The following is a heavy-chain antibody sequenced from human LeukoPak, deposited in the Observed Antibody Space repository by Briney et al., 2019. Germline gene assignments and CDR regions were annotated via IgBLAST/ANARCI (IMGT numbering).Heavy chain of an antibody. Sequence: GGSLRLSCAASGFTFSSYAMSWVRQAPGKGLEWVSAISGSGGSTYYADSVKGRFTISRDNSKNTLYLQMNSLRAEDTAVYYCAKDHMGVWGPYYFDYWGQGTLVTVSS. CDR3: AKDHMGVWGPYYFDY. D-gene: IGHD2-21*01. CDR2: ISGSGGST. CDR1: GFTFSSYA. V-gene: IGHV3-23*01. J-gene: IGHJ4*02.